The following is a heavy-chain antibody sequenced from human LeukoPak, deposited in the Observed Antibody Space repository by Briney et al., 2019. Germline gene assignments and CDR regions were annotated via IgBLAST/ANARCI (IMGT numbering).Heavy chain of an antibody. CDR2: ISGSGGST. V-gene: IGHV3-23*01. D-gene: IGHD3-22*01. CDR1: GFTFSSYA. J-gene: IGHJ4*02. Sequence: GGSLRLSCAASGFTFSSYAMSWVRQAPGKGLEWVSAISGSGGSTYYADSVKGRFTISRDNSKKTLYLQMNSLRAEDTAVYYCAENNPMIVVSFDYWGQGTLVTVSS. CDR3: AENNPMIVVSFDY.